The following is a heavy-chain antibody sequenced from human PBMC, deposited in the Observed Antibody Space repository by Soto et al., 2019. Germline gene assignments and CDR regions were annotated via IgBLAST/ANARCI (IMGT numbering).Heavy chain of an antibody. V-gene: IGHV1-69*13. J-gene: IGHJ5*02. CDR2: IIPIFGTA. D-gene: IGHD6-6*01. CDR1: GGTFSSYA. Sequence: ASVKVSCKASGGTFSSYAISWVRQAPGQGLEWMGGIIPIFGTANYAQKFQGRVTITADESTSTAYMELSSLRSEDTAVYYCARVGAARSGAVPAPGNWFDPWGQGTLVTVSS. CDR3: ARVGAARSGAVPAPGNWFDP.